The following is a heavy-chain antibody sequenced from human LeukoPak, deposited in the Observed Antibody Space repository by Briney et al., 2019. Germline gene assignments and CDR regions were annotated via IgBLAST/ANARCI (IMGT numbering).Heavy chain of an antibody. CDR3: ARATQGIAAAGTDY. D-gene: IGHD6-13*01. CDR2: INPNSGGT. J-gene: IGHJ4*02. V-gene: IGHV1-2*02. CDR1: GYTFTGYY. Sequence: ASVKVSCKASGYTFTGYYMHWVRQAPGQGLEWMGWINPNSGGTNYAQKFQGRVTMTRDTSISTAYMELSRLRSDDTAVYYCARATQGIAAAGTDYWGQGTLVTVSS.